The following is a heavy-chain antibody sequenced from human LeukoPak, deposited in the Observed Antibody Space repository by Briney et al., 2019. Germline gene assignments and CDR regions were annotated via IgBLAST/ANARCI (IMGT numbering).Heavy chain of an antibody. CDR1: GGSISSYY. CDR3: ARSYGDYYNWFDP. CDR2: IYYSGSA. Sequence: SETLSFTCTVSGGSISSYYWSWIRQPPGKGLEWIGYIYYSGSANYNPPLKSRVTISVDTSKNQFSLKLSSVTAADTAVYYCARSYGDYYNWFDPWGQGTLVTVSS. D-gene: IGHD4-17*01. V-gene: IGHV4-59*01. J-gene: IGHJ5*02.